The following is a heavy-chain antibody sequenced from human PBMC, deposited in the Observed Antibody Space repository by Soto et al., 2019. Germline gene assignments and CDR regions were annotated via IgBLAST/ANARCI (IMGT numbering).Heavy chain of an antibody. Sequence: PSETLSLTCTVSGGSTSSGGYYWSWIRQYPGKGLEWIGFVYYSGSTYYNPSLKSRVIISVDTSKKQFSLKLSSVTAAGTAVYYCARDAALKWFDPWGQGTLVTVSS. J-gene: IGHJ5*02. D-gene: IGHD2-15*01. CDR2: VYYSGST. CDR3: ARDAALKWFDP. V-gene: IGHV4-31*03. CDR1: GGSTSSGGYY.